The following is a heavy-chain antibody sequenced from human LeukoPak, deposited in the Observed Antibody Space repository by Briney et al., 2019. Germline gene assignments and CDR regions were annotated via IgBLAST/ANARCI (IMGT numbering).Heavy chain of an antibody. V-gene: IGHV3-11*01. CDR3: ARRHYGLDY. J-gene: IGHJ4*02. CDR1: GFTFSDHY. CDR2: IGPSPSII. Sequence: GGSLRLSCAVSGFTFSDHYMTWIRQAPGKGLEWVSYIGPSPSIIYYGDFVKGRFTISRDNAKNSLHLQMNSLRGEDTAVYYFARRHYGLDYWGQGTLVTVSS. D-gene: IGHD4-17*01.